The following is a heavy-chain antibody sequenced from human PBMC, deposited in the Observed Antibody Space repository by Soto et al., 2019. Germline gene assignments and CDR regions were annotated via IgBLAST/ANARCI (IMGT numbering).Heavy chain of an antibody. V-gene: IGHV1-46*01. CDR2: INPSDGST. CDR3: ARDPATNGNYFDY. D-gene: IGHD1-26*01. CDR1: GYTFTTSY. Sequence: ASVKVSCKASGYTFTTSYIHWVRQAPGQGLEWMGVINPSDGSTNYAQKFQGRITMTRDTSTCTVYMELSSLGSDDTAVFYCARDPATNGNYFDYWGQGTLVTVSS. J-gene: IGHJ4*02.